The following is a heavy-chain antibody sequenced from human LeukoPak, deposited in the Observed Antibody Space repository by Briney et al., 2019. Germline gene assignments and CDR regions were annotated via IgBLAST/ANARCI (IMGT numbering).Heavy chain of an antibody. V-gene: IGHV1-46*01. D-gene: IGHD3-22*01. J-gene: IGHJ4*02. Sequence: GASVKVSCKASGYTFTSYYMHWVRQAPGQGLEWMGIINPSGGSTSYAQKFQGRVTMTRDMSTSTVYMELSSLRSEDTAVYYCARDDSSGYSDYWGQGTLVTVSS. CDR2: INPSGGST. CDR1: GYTFTSYY. CDR3: ARDDSSGYSDY.